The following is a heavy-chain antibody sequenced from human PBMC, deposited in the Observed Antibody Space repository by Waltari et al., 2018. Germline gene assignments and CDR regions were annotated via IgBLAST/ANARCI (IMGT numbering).Heavy chain of an antibody. CDR3: AKAADSSGYLH. CDR1: GFTFSSYG. Sequence: QVQLVESGGGVVQPGRSLRLSCAASGFTFSSYGMHWVRQAPGKGLEWVAVIWYDGSNKYYADSVKVRFTISRDNSKNTLYLQMNSLRAEDTAMYYCAKAADSSGYLHWGQGTLVTVSS. J-gene: IGHJ4*02. V-gene: IGHV3-30*18. D-gene: IGHD3-22*01. CDR2: IWYDGSNK.